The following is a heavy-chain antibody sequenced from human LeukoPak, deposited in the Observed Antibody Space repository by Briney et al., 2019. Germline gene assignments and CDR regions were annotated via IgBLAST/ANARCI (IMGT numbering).Heavy chain of an antibody. V-gene: IGHV1-18*01. CDR2: ISAYNGNT. D-gene: IGHD4-17*01. CDR3: ARDRGEDGDYYYYYGMDV. CDR1: GYTFTSYG. J-gene: IGHJ6*02. Sequence: GASVKVSCKASGYTFTSYGISWVRQAPGQGLEWMGWISAYNGNTTYAQKLQGRVTMTTDTSTSTAYMELRSLRSDDTAVYYCARDRGEDGDYYYYYGMDVWGQGTTVTVSS.